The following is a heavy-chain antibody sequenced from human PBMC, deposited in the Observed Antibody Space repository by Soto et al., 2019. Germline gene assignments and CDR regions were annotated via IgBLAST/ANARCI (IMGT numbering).Heavy chain of an antibody. D-gene: IGHD2-15*01. Sequence: HPGGSLRLSCAASGFTFSSYWMSWVRQAPGKGLEWVANIKQDGSEKYYVDSVKGRFTISRDNAKNSLYLQMNSLRAEDTAVYYCARAFGGGYCSGGSCYSYYYGMDVWGQGTTVTVSS. CDR1: GFTFSSYW. CDR2: IKQDGSEK. J-gene: IGHJ6*02. V-gene: IGHV3-7*01. CDR3: ARAFGGGYCSGGSCYSYYYGMDV.